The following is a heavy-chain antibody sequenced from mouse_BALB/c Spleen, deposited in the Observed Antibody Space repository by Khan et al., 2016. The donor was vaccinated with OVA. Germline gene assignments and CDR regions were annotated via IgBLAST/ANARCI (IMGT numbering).Heavy chain of an antibody. J-gene: IGHJ3*01. CDR3: TRLGTTGRCAY. Sequence: VQLQQSGPELMKPGASVKISCKASGYSFTNYYIHWVKQSHGQSLEWIGYIDPFNGGTNYNQKFKGTATLTVDKSSSTAYMHLSSLTSEDSAVYYCTRLGTTGRCAYWGQGTLVTVSA. D-gene: IGHD2-13*01. CDR1: GYSFTNYY. CDR2: IDPFNGGT. V-gene: IGHV1S135*01.